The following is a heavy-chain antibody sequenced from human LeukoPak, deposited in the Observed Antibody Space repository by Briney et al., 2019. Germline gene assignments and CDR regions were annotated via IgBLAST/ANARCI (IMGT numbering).Heavy chain of an antibody. V-gene: IGHV4-39*01. D-gene: IGHD3-3*01. J-gene: IGHJ3*02. CDR3: ARGPLYDFWSGSPRRDAFDI. CDR1: GGSISSSSYY. Sequence: SETLSLTCTVSGGSISSSSYYWGWIRQPPGQGLEWIGSIYYSGSTYYNPSLKSRVTISVDTSKNQFSLKLSSVTAADTAVYYCARGPLYDFWSGSPRRDAFDIWGQGTMVTVSS. CDR2: IYYSGST.